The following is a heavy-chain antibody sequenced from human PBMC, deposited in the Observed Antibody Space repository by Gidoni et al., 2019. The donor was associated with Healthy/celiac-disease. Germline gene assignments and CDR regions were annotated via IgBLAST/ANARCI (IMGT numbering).Heavy chain of an antibody. V-gene: IGHV3-49*03. J-gene: IGHJ6*02. CDR2: IRSKAYGGTT. Sequence: EVQLVESGGGLVQPGRSLRLSCTASGFTFGAYAMSWFRQAPGKGMEWVVFIRSKAYGGTTEYAESVKGRFTISRDDSKSIAYLQMNSLKTEDTAVYYCTRDRSYYDFWSGPNGMDVWGQGTTVTVSS. CDR1: GFTFGAYA. CDR3: TRDRSYYDFWSGPNGMDV. D-gene: IGHD3-3*01.